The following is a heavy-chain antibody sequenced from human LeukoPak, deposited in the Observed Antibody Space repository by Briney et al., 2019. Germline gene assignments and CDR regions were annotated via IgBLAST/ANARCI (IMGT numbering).Heavy chain of an antibody. D-gene: IGHD6-19*01. CDR1: GFTFGDYL. Sequence: PGGSLILSCTASGFTFGDYLMSWFRQAPGKGLEWIGFISGGTTEYAASVKGRFTISRDDSTSIAYLQMNSLTTEDTAVYYCSRGSGWLSVYWGQGTLVTVSS. V-gene: IGHV3-49*03. CDR3: SRGSGWLSVY. J-gene: IGHJ4*02. CDR2: ISGGTT.